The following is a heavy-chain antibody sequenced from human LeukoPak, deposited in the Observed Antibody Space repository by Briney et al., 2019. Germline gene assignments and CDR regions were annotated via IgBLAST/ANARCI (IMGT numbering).Heavy chain of an antibody. CDR1: GASISSSTYY. CDR2: ISSSSSYI. Sequence: ETLSLTCTVSGASISSSTYYWGWVRQAPGKGLEWVSSISSSSSYIYYADSVKGRFTISRDNAKNSLYLQMNSLRAEDTAVYYCARGLTTVTPPFGYWGQGTLVTVSS. CDR3: ARGLTTVTPPFGY. D-gene: IGHD4-17*01. V-gene: IGHV3-21*01. J-gene: IGHJ4*02.